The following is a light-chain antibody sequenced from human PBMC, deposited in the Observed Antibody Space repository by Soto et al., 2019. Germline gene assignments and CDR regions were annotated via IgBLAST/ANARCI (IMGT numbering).Light chain of an antibody. CDR1: TSNIGSTY. Sequence: QSVLTQPPSASGTPGQGVTISCSGTTSNIGSTYVYWYQQLPGTAPKLLIYRNNHRPSGVPDRFSGSKSGTSASLAISGLRSDDEADYFWATWDDSLNGFYVFGTGTKLTVL. J-gene: IGLJ1*01. CDR3: ATWDDSLNGFYV. CDR2: RNN. V-gene: IGLV1-47*01.